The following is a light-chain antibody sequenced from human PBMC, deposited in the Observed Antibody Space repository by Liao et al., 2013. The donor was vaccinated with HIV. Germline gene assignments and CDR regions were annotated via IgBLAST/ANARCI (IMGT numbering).Light chain of an antibody. V-gene: IGLV3-21*01. CDR1: NIGSKS. J-gene: IGLJ1*01. CDR2: YNT. Sequence: SYELTQPPSVSVAPGKTATITCGGNNIGSKSVHWYQQKPGQAPVLVIYYNTDWPSEIPERFSGSNSGNTATLTISGTQAMDEADYYCQAWDTSTDNYVFGTGTKVTVL. CDR3: QAWDTSTDNYV.